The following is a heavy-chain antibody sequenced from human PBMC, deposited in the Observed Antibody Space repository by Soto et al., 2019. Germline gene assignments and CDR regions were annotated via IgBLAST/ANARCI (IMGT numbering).Heavy chain of an antibody. Sequence: ASVKVSCKASGYTFTNYHMHWVRQAPGQGLEWMGIINPNGGSTSYAQKFQGRVTMTRDTSTSTAYMDLSGLRSEDTAVYYCAMQRGGVVYWGQGTLVTVSS. D-gene: IGHD6-25*01. J-gene: IGHJ4*02. CDR3: AMQRGGVVY. V-gene: IGHV1-46*01. CDR1: GYTFTNYH. CDR2: INPNGGST.